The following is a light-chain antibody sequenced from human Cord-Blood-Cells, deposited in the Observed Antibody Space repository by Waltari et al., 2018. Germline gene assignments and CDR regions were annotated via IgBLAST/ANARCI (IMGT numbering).Light chain of an antibody. J-gene: IGKJ1*01. Sequence: DIQLTQSPSTLSASVGDRVTITCRASPSISSWLAWYQQKPGKAHKLLIYKASSLESGVPSRFSGSGSGTEFTLTISSLQPDDFATYYCQQYNSYPRTFGQGTKVEIK. CDR2: KAS. CDR1: PSISSW. CDR3: QQYNSYPRT. V-gene: IGKV1-5*03.